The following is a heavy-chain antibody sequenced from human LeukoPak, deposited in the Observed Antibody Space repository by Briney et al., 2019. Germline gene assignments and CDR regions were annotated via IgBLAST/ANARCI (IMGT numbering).Heavy chain of an antibody. D-gene: IGHD3-3*01. Sequence: SETLSLTCTVSGGPISSYYWSWIRQPPGKGLEWIGYIYYSGSTNYNPSLKSRVTISVDTSKNQFSLKLSSVTAADTAVYYCARVARGNITIFGVPRFDYWGQGTLVTVSS. CDR2: IYYSGST. J-gene: IGHJ4*02. V-gene: IGHV4-59*01. CDR3: ARVARGNITIFGVPRFDY. CDR1: GGPISSYY.